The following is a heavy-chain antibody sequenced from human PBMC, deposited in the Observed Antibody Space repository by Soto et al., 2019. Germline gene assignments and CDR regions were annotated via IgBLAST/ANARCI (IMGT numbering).Heavy chain of an antibody. D-gene: IGHD6-6*01. J-gene: IGHJ4*02. V-gene: IGHV3-23*01. Sequence: GGSLRLSCTAAGCTLSSYVMSWVRQAPGKGLEWVSGISGSGLSTYYADSVKGRFTISRDNSKNTLYLEVNSLRAEDTAVYYCAKDMPTAARPLFFDYWGQGTLVTVSS. CDR3: AKDMPTAARPLFFDY. CDR2: ISGSGLST. CDR1: GCTLSSYV.